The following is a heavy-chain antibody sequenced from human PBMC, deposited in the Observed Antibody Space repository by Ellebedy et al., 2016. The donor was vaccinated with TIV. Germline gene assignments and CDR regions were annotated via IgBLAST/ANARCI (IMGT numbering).Heavy chain of an antibody. CDR3: ATLQGSNLNLDY. CDR2: FDPEDGET. Sequence: ASVKVSCXVSGYTLTELSMHWVRQAPGKGLEWMGGFDPEDGETLYAQKFQGRVTMTEDTSTDTAYMELSSLRSEDTAVYYCATLQGSNLNLDYWGQGTLVTVSS. J-gene: IGHJ4*02. D-gene: IGHD1-14*01. CDR1: GYTLTELS. V-gene: IGHV1-24*01.